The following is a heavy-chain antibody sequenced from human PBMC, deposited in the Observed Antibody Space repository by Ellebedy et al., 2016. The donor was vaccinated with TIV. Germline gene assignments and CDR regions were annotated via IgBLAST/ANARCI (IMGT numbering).Heavy chain of an antibody. CDR2: INYSGTP. D-gene: IGHD2-21*02. CDR3: ARVAGDGYNWFAP. J-gene: IGHJ5*02. Sequence: MPSETLSLTCAVSSDSITSSHWTWIRQPPGKGLEWIGHINYSGTPNYNPSLKSRVTMSVDTSKNQFSLNLSSVTAADTAVYYCARVAGDGYNWFAPWGRGILVTVSS. CDR1: SDSITSSH. V-gene: IGHV4-59*01.